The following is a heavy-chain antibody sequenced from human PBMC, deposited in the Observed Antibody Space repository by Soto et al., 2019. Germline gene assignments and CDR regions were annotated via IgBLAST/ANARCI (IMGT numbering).Heavy chain of an antibody. V-gene: IGHV4-4*07. CDR2: IYATGTT. CDR1: GASISGFY. D-gene: IGHD1-1*01. Sequence: SETLSLTCTVSGASISGFYWSWIRKSAGKGLEWIGRIYATGTTDYNPSLKSRVMMSVDTSKKKFSLKLRSVTAADTAVYYCVRDGTKTLRDWFDPWGQGISVTVSS. CDR3: VRDGTKTLRDWFDP. J-gene: IGHJ5*02.